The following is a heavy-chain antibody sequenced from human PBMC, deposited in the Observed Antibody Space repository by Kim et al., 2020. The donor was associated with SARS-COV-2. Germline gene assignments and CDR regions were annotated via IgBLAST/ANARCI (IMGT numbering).Heavy chain of an antibody. CDR3: ARDRYSSGWYWDY. J-gene: IGHJ4*02. CDR2: ISSGDSTI. Sequence: GGSLRLSCVASGFPFTSFDMNWVRQTPGKGLEWISHISSGDSTIYYADSVKGRFTISRDNAKSSLFLQMNSLRDEDSGVYYCARDRYSSGWYWDYWGQGTLVTVSS. V-gene: IGHV3-48*02. CDR1: GFPFTSFD. D-gene: IGHD6-19*01.